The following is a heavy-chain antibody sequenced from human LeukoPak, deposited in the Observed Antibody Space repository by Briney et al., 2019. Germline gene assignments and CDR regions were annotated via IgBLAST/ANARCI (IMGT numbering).Heavy chain of an antibody. V-gene: IGHV1-46*01. Sequence: ASVKVSCKSSGYSFTSHYVHWVRQAPGQGLEWMAIINPTGGSTNYARKFQGRVSLTRDTSTSTVYMELGSLTSEDTAVYYCARALGYSPNFDYWGQGTLLTVSS. D-gene: IGHD3-22*01. CDR2: INPTGGST. CDR3: ARALGYSPNFDY. J-gene: IGHJ4*02. CDR1: GYSFTSHY.